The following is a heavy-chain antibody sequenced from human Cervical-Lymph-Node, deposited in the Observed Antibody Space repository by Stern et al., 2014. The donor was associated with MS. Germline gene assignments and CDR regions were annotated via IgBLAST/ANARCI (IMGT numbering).Heavy chain of an antibody. J-gene: IGHJ4*02. D-gene: IGHD5-12*01. Sequence: QVQLQESGPGLVKPSETLSLTCTVSGGSIRNYYWSWIRQPPGKGLEWIGYIYYSGSTNSNPSHKSRFTIPVAPPKTLLPLKLSSVTAADTAVYYCATFFRSGSSYYFDYWGQGTLVTVAS. V-gene: IGHV4-59*08. CDR3: ATFFRSGSSYYFDY. CDR2: IYYSGST. CDR1: GGSIRNYY.